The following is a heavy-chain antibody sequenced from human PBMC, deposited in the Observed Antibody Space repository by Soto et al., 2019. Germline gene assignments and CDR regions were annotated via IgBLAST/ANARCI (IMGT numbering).Heavy chain of an antibody. CDR3: GRDGYNSGHSDFDI. CDR2: INPFTGDT. CDR1: GYTFNNYY. D-gene: IGHD5-12*01. Sequence: ASVKVSCKASGYTFNNYYIHWVRQAPGQGLEWIGWINPFTGDTTYAQKFMGRVSMTTDTSIATAYMEMSSLKSDDTAVFYCGRDGYNSGHSDFDIWGQGTMVTVSS. V-gene: IGHV1-2*02. J-gene: IGHJ3*02.